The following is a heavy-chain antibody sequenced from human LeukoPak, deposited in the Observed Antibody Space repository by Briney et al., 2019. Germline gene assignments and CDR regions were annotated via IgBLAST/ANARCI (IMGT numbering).Heavy chain of an antibody. Sequence: PGRSMRLSCADSGFTFSSYGMHWVRQAPGKGLEWVAVISYDGSNKYYADSVKGRFTISRDNSKNTLYLQMNSLRAEDTAVYYCAKEGDAFDIWGQGTMVTVSS. CDR1: GFTFSSYG. J-gene: IGHJ3*02. CDR3: AKEGDAFDI. CDR2: ISYDGSNK. V-gene: IGHV3-30*18.